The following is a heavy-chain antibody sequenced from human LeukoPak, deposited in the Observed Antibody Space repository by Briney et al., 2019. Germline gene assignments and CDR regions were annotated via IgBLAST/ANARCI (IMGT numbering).Heavy chain of an antibody. CDR3: AREKGDYYDSSGWYYFDY. V-gene: IGHV1-46*01. CDR1: GYTFTSYY. CDR2: INPSGGST. Sequence: ASVKVSCKASGYTFTSYYMHWVRQAPGQGLEWMGIINPSGGSTSYAQKFQGRVTMTRDTSTSTVYMELSSLRSEDTAVYYCAREKGDYYDSSGWYYFDYWGQGTLVTVSS. D-gene: IGHD3-22*01. J-gene: IGHJ4*02.